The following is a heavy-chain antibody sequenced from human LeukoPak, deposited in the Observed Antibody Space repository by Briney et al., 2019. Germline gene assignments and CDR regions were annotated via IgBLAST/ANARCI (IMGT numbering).Heavy chain of an antibody. Sequence: PSETLSLTCTVSGGSISSSSYYWGWIRQPPGKGQEWIGSIYYSGSTYYNPSLKSRVTISVDTSKNQFSLKLSSVTAADTAVYYCAGLIRPGWFDPWGQGTLVTVSS. CDR1: GGSISSSSYY. V-gene: IGHV4-39*01. CDR3: AGLIRPGWFDP. CDR2: IYYSGST. D-gene: IGHD1-14*01. J-gene: IGHJ5*02.